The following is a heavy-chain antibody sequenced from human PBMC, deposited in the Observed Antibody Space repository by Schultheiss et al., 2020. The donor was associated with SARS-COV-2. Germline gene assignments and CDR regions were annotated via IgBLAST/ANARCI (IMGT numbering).Heavy chain of an antibody. D-gene: IGHD4-23*01. V-gene: IGHV4-59*05. CDR1: GGSISSYY. CDR2: IYYSGST. J-gene: IGHJ6*03. Sequence: SETLSLTCTVSGGSISSYYWSWIRQPPGKGLEWIGSIYYSGSTYYNPSLKSRVTISVDTSKNQFSLKLSSVTAADTAVYYCARRGTTVDYYYYYYYMDVWGKGTTVTVSS. CDR3: ARRGTTVDYYYYYYYMDV.